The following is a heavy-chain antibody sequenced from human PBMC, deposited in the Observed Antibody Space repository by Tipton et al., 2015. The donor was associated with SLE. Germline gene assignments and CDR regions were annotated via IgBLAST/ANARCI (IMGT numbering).Heavy chain of an antibody. V-gene: IGHV4-30-2*01. CDR2: IFHSGTT. J-gene: IGHJ3*01. CDR3: VRELDTFEV. Sequence: TLSLTCAVSGGSISSGGYSWSWIRQPPGKGLEWIGYIFHSGTTYYKPSLKTRLSMSVDKSKNQFSLNLSSVTAADTAVYYRVRELDTFEVWGPGTLVTVSS. CDR1: GGSISSGGYS.